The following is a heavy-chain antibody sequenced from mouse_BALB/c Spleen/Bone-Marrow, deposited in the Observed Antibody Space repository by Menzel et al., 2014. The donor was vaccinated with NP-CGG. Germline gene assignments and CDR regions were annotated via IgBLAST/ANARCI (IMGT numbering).Heavy chain of an antibody. Sequence: EVHLVESGPGLVKPSQSLSPTCIVTGYSITRDYAWNWIRQFPGNKLEWIGYISYSGSTTYNPSLESRISITRDTSKNQFFLQLNSVTTEDTATYYCARSSSYDYDVGFAYWGQGTLVTVSA. CDR3: ARSSSYDYDVGFAY. D-gene: IGHD2-4*01. J-gene: IGHJ3*01. CDR2: ISYSGST. V-gene: IGHV3-2*02. CDR1: GYSITRDYA.